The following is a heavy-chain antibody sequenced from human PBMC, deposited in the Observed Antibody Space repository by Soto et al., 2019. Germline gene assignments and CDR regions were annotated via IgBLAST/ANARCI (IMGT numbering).Heavy chain of an antibody. V-gene: IGHV3-66*01. CDR2: IYSGGST. Sequence: QPGGSLRLSCAASGFTVSSNYMSWVRQAPGKGLEWVSVIYSGGSTYYADSVKGRFTISRDNSKNTLYLQMNSLRAEDTAVYYCARGHSEYYYYYMDVWGKGTTVTVSS. CDR3: ARGHSEYYYYYMDV. D-gene: IGHD3-10*01. CDR1: GFTVSSNY. J-gene: IGHJ6*03.